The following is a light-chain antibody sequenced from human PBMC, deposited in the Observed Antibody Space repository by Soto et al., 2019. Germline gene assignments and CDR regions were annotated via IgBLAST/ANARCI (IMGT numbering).Light chain of an antibody. CDR1: SSDVGGFDY. CDR3: SSWTSSTTQV. CDR2: DVR. Sequence: QSALTQPASVSGSPGQSITISCAGTSSDVGGFDYVSWYQHHPGKAPKLMIYDVRDRPSGVSNRFSGSKSGNTASLTISGLQAEDEADYYCSSWTSSTTQVLGGGTKLTVL. J-gene: IGLJ2*01. V-gene: IGLV2-14*01.